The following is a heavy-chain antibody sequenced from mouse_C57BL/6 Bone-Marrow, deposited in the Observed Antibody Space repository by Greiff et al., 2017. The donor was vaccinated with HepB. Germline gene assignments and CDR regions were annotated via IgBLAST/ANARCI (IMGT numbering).Heavy chain of an antibody. D-gene: IGHD1-1*01. CDR1: GFTFSSYG. CDR3: ARDCGDYYGSSYVGY. V-gene: IGHV5-6*01. J-gene: IGHJ2*01. Sequence: LVESGGDLVKPGGSLKLSCAASGFTFSSYGMSWVRQTPDKRLEWVATISSGGSYTYYPDSVKGRFTISRDNAKNTLYLQMSSLKSEDTAMYYCARDCGDYYGSSYVGYWGQGTTLTVSS. CDR2: ISSGGSYT.